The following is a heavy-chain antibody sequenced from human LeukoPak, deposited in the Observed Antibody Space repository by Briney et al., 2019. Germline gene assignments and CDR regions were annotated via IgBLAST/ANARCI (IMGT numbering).Heavy chain of an antibody. CDR2: IYYSGST. D-gene: IGHD6-19*01. CDR3: ARVHLHRQWAGTYYFDY. Sequence: PSETLSLTCTVSGGSISSYYWSWIRQPPGKGLEWIGYIYYSGSTNYNPSLKSRVTISVDTSKNQFSLQLNSVTPEDTAVYYCARVHLHRQWAGTYYFDYWGQGTLVTVSS. J-gene: IGHJ4*02. V-gene: IGHV4-59*12. CDR1: GGSISSYY.